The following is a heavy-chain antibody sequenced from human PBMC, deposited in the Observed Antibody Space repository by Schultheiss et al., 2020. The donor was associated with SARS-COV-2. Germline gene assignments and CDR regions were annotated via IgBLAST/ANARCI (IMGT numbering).Heavy chain of an antibody. J-gene: IGHJ1*01. V-gene: IGHV3-30*18. Sequence: GGSLRLSCVVSGFTVSSNYMSWVRQAPGKGLEWVAVISYDGSNKYYADSVKGRFTISRDNAKNSLYLQMNSLRAEDTAVYYCAKDLWCSSTSCYIGYFQHWGQGTLVTVSS. CDR3: AKDLWCSSTSCYIGYFQH. CDR2: ISYDGSNK. CDR1: GFTVSSNY. D-gene: IGHD2-2*02.